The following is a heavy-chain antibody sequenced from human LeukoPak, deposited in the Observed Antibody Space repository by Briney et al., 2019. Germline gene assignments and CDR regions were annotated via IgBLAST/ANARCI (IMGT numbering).Heavy chain of an antibody. V-gene: IGHV3-30*18. D-gene: IGHD3-22*01. CDR1: GFTFSSYS. CDR2: ISYDGSNK. Sequence: PGGSLRLSCAASGFTFSSYSMNWVRQAPGKGLEWVAVISYDGSNKYYADSVKGRFTISRDNSKNTLYLQMNSLRAEDTAVYYCAKDRTVVVYYYYYGMDVWGQGTKVTVSS. CDR3: AKDRTVVVYYYYYGMDV. J-gene: IGHJ6*02.